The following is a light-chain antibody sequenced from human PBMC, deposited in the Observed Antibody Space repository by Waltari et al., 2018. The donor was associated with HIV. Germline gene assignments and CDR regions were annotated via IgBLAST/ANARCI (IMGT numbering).Light chain of an antibody. CDR3: QAWDTTTAV. V-gene: IGLV3-1*01. J-gene: IGLJ1*01. CDR2: SDA. Sequence: YDLTQPPSVSVSPGQTATITCSGDNLGNKYVSWYRQRPGQSPVLVIYSDAKRPSGIPERFSGSNSGSTATLTISGTQAMDEGDYYCQAWDTTTAVFGTGTRVTVL. CDR1: NLGNKY.